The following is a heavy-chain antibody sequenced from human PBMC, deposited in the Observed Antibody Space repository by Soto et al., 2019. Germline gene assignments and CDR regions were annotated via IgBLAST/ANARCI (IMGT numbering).Heavy chain of an antibody. CDR2: ISYDGSNK. D-gene: IGHD2-8*01. CDR3: AREKVVLMVYALGFFDY. J-gene: IGHJ4*02. V-gene: IGHV3-30-3*01. CDR1: GFTFSSYA. Sequence: LRLSCAASGFTFSSYAMHWVRQAPGKGLEWVAVISYDGSNKYYADSVKGRFTISRDNSKNTLYLQMNSLRAEDTAVYYCAREKVVLMVYALGFFDYWGQGTLVTVSS.